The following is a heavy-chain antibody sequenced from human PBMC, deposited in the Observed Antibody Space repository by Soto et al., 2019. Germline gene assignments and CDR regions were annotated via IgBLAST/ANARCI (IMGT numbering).Heavy chain of an antibody. CDR3: ARDRGAYSGSSYFDF. CDR1: GFTVSTNY. J-gene: IGHJ4*02. CDR2: IYSGGST. V-gene: IGHV3-53*01. D-gene: IGHD1-26*01. Sequence: GGSLRLSCAASGFTVSTNYMSWVRQAPGKGLEWVSVIYSGGSTYYADSVKDRFTISRDISKNTLYLQMNSLRAEDTAVYYCARDRGAYSGSSYFDFWGQGTLVTVSS.